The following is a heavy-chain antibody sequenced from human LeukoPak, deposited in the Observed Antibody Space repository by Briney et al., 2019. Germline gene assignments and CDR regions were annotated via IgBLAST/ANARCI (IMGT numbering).Heavy chain of an antibody. Sequence: ETLSLTCTVSGGSISSYYWSWIRQPPGKGLEWISYIDTSSSTMYYADSVMGRFTISRDNAKESLYLQMNSLRDEDTAVYYCAREDDSWGPNNLDLWGQGTMVTVSS. V-gene: IGHV3-48*02. CDR2: IDTSSSTM. CDR3: AREDDSWGPNNLDL. CDR1: GGSISSYY. J-gene: IGHJ3*01. D-gene: IGHD7-27*01.